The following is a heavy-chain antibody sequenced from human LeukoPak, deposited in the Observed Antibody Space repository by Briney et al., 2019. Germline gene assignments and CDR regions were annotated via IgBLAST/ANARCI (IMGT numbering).Heavy chain of an antibody. CDR1: GYSISSGYY. Sequence: LSGPLSLPCTVSGYSISSGYYWGWVRQPPGKGLEWVGSIYHGGSTYYNPSLKSRVTISVDTSKIQFSLKLSSVTAADTAVYYCARVGYYYDSSGYPPLFDYWGQGTLVTVSS. V-gene: IGHV4-38-2*02. D-gene: IGHD3-22*01. CDR2: IYHGGST. J-gene: IGHJ4*02. CDR3: ARVGYYYDSSGYPPLFDY.